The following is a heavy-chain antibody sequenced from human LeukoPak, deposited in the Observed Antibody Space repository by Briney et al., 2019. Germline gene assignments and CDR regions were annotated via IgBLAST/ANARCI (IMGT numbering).Heavy chain of an antibody. CDR2: INPNSGGT. CDR3: ARGLATYDSSGYTAFDI. V-gene: IGHV1-2*02. J-gene: IGHJ3*02. CDR1: GYTFTGYY. Sequence: ASVKVSCKASGYTFTGYYMHWVRPAPGQGLEWMGWINPNSGGTNYAQKFQGRVTMTRDTSTRTAYMGLSRLRSDDTAVYYCARGLATYDSSGYTAFDIWGQGTMVTVSS. D-gene: IGHD3-22*01.